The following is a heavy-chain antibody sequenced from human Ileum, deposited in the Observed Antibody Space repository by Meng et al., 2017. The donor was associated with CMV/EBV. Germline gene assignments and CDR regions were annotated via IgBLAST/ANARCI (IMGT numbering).Heavy chain of an antibody. V-gene: IGHV4-39*07. J-gene: IGHJ4*02. D-gene: IGHD3-3*01. CDR2: IYKSGSP. CDR3: ARVLGDFWSGNYGGHFDS. CDR1: GGSMCRSRGY. Sequence: QLRLRETVPGIVTPSEILSCTCTVSGGSMCRSRGYLAWVRQPPGNGLAWITSIYKSGSPHHNPSLERRVTPSVDTSKKEFSLNLRSVTAADTAVYYCARVLGDFWSGNYGGHFDSWGQGTLVTVSS.